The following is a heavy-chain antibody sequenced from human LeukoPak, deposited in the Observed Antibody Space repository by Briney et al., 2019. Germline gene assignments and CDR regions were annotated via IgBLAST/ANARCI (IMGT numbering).Heavy chain of an antibody. V-gene: IGHV4-39*01. Sequence: SETLSLTCTVSGGSISSSSYYWGWIRQPPGKGLEWIGSIYYSGSTYYNPSLKSRVTISVDTSKNQFSLKLSSVTAADTAVYYCGRQANPGDLDYWGQGTLVSVSS. CDR3: GRQANPGDLDY. CDR1: GGSISSSSYY. J-gene: IGHJ4*02. D-gene: IGHD3-10*01. CDR2: IYYSGST.